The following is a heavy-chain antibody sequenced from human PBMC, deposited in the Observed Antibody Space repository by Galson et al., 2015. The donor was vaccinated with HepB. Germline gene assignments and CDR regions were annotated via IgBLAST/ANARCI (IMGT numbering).Heavy chain of an antibody. D-gene: IGHD2-2*01. J-gene: IGHJ5*02. CDR1: GGTFSSYT. CDR2: IIPILGIA. CDR3: ARDQLVVPAAIGSSRYQMRNWFDP. V-gene: IGHV1-69*04. Sequence: SVKVSCKASGGTFSSYTISWVRQAPGQGLEWMGRIIPILGIANYAQKFQGRVTITADKSTSTAYMELSSLRSEDTAVYYCARDQLVVPAAIGSSRYQMRNWFDPWGQGTLVTVSS.